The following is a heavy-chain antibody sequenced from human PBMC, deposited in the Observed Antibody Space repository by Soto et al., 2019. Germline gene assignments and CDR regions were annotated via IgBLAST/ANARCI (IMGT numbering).Heavy chain of an antibody. CDR3: ARGAYDILTGYYPYYYMDV. J-gene: IGHJ6*03. CDR2: ISSSSSYI. Sequence: EVQLVESGGGLVKPGGSLRLSCAASGFTFSSYNMNWVRQAPGKGLEWVSSISSSSSYIYYADSVKGRFTISRDNAKNSLYLQMNSLRAEDTAVYYCARGAYDILTGYYPYYYMDVWGKGTTVTVSS. D-gene: IGHD3-9*01. V-gene: IGHV3-21*01. CDR1: GFTFSSYN.